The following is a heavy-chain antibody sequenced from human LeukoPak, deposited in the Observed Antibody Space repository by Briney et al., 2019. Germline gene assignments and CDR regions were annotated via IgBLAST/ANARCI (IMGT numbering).Heavy chain of an antibody. Sequence: SETLSLTCTGSGGSISSHYWSWIRQPPGKGLEWIGYIYYSGSTNYNPSLKSRVTISVDTSKNQFSLKLSSVTAADTAVYYCARYSSSRGFDYWGQGTLVTVSS. D-gene: IGHD6-13*01. V-gene: IGHV4-59*11. CDR3: ARYSSSRGFDY. J-gene: IGHJ4*02. CDR2: IYYSGST. CDR1: GGSISSHY.